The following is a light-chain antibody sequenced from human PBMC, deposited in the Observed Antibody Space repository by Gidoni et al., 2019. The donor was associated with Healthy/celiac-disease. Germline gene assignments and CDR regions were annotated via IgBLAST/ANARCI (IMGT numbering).Light chain of an antibody. Sequence: SVGDRVTITCRASQSISSYLNWYQQKPGKAPKLLIYAASSLQSGVPSRFSGSGSGTDFTLTISSLQPEEFATYYCQQSYSTPLTFGGGTKVEIK. CDR1: QSISSY. J-gene: IGKJ4*01. V-gene: IGKV1-39*01. CDR2: AAS. CDR3: QQSYSTPLT.